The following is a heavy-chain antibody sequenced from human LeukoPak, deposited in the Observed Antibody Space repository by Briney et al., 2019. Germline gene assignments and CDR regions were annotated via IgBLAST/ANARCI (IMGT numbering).Heavy chain of an antibody. CDR2: IYYSGST. Sequence: GSLRLSCAASGFTFSDYYMSWIRQPPGKGLEWIGSIYYSGSTYYNPSLKSRVTISVDTSKNQFSLKLSSVTAADTAVYYCARLSSYDYVWGSPVWDYWGQGTLVTVSS. CDR3: ARLSSYDYVWGSPVWDY. V-gene: IGHV4-39*01. CDR1: GFTFSDYY. D-gene: IGHD3-16*01. J-gene: IGHJ4*02.